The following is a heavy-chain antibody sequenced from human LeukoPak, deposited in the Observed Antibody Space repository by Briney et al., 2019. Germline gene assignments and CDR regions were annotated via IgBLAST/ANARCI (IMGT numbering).Heavy chain of an antibody. CDR1: GGSISSGGYS. CDR2: IYHSGST. CDR3: ARGRVATPNWFDP. Sequence: SQTLSLTCAVSGGSISSGGYSWSWIRQPPGKGLEWIGYIYHSGSTYYNPSLKSRVTISVDRSKNQFSLKLSSVTAADTAAYYCARGRVATPNWFDPWGQGTLVTVSS. D-gene: IGHD5-12*01. J-gene: IGHJ5*02. V-gene: IGHV4-30-2*01.